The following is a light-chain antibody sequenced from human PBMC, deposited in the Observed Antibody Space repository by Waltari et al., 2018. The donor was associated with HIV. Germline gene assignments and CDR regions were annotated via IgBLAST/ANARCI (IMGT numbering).Light chain of an antibody. J-gene: IGLJ1*01. CDR1: SSDVGGYNY. V-gene: IGLV2-8*01. CDR3: SSYAGSNNYV. Sequence: QSALTQPPSASGYPGQSVTISCTGTSSDVGGYNYVSWYQQHPGKAPKLMIYEVSNRPSGVPDRFSGSKSGNTASLTVSGLQAEDEADYYCSSYAGSNNYVFGTGTKVTVL. CDR2: EVS.